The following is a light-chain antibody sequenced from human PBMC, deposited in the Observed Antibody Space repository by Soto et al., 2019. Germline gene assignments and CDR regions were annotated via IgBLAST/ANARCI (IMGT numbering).Light chain of an antibody. J-gene: IGLJ1*01. V-gene: IGLV1-44*01. CDR1: SSNIGSNP. CDR3: AAWDDSLHGHV. CDR2: GRN. Sequence: QSVLTQPPSTSGTPGQRVTISCSGSSSNIGSNPVNWYQQHPRTAPKLLIYGRNKRPSGVPDRFSGSESGTSASLAISGLQSEDEADYYCAAWDDSLHGHVFGTGTKLTVL.